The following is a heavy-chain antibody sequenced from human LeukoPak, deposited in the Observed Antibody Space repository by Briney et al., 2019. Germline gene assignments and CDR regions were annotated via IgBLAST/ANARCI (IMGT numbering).Heavy chain of an antibody. CDR1: GGSISSGDYY. CDR2: IYYSGST. V-gene: IGHV4-30-4*01. Sequence: SETLSLTCTVSGGSISSGDYYWSWIRQPPGKGLEWIGYIYYSGSTYYNPSLKSRLTISVDTSKNQFSLKLSSVTAADTAVYYCARGKWELLVDYWGQGTLVTVSS. J-gene: IGHJ4*02. D-gene: IGHD1-26*01. CDR3: ARGKWELLVDY.